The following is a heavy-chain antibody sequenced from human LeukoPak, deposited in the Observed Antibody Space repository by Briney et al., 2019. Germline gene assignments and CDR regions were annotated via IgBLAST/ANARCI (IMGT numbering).Heavy chain of an antibody. J-gene: IGHJ5*02. CDR2: INHSGST. V-gene: IGHV4-34*01. CDR3: ARGGLLWFGELLYRPKNWFDP. D-gene: IGHD3-10*01. CDR1: GGSFSGYY. Sequence: SETLSLTCAVYGGSFSGYYWSWIRQPPGKGLEWIGEINHSGSTNYNPSLKSRVTISVDTSKNQFSLKLSSVTAADTGVYYCARGGLLWFGELLYRPKNWFDPWGQGTLVTVSS.